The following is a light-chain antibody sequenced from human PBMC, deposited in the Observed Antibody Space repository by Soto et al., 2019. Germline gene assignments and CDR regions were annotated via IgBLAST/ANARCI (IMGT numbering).Light chain of an antibody. CDR3: QQRSNWIT. Sequence: IGMTQSPATLSVSPGERATLSCRASQGVSTNVAWYQQRPGQSPSLLIYGASSRATGIPAMFSGSASAKDFLLTISSLEPEDFAIYYCQQRSNWITFGQGTRLEI. CDR2: GAS. V-gene: IGKV3D-11*01. CDR1: QGVSTN. J-gene: IGKJ5*01.